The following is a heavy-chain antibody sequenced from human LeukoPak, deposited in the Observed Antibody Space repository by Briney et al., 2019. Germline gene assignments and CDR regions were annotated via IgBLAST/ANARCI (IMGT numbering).Heavy chain of an antibody. D-gene: IGHD3-22*01. CDR1: GGSISSSNW. CDR3: AAAYYYDSSGYYYDPSFDY. V-gene: IGHV4-4*02. J-gene: IGHJ4*02. Sequence: SETLSLTCAVSGGSISSSNWWSWVRQPPGKGLEWIGEINHSGSTNYNPSLKSRVTISVDTSKNQFSLKLSSVTAADTAVYYCAAAYYYDSSGYYYDPSFDYWGQGTLVTVSS. CDR2: INHSGST.